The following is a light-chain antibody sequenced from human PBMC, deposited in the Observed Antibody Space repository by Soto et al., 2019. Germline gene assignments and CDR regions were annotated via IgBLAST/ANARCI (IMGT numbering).Light chain of an antibody. CDR2: DVT. V-gene: IGLV2-11*01. J-gene: IGLJ2*01. CDR3: SSTAGSTVV. Sequence: QSVLTQPPSVSGSPGQSVTISCTGTSSDVGGYNYVAWYQQHPGKAPKLMIYDVTERPSGVTDRFAGSKSGNTASLTISGLAAEDEADYCGSSTAGSTVVFGAGTKVTVL. CDR1: SSDVGGYNY.